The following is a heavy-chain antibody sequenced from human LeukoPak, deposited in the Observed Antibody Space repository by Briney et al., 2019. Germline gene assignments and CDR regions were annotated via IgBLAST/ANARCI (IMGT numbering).Heavy chain of an antibody. V-gene: IGHV1-2*02. J-gene: IGHJ4*02. CDR1: GYTFTGYY. Sequence: ASVKVSCKASGYTFTGYYMHWVRQAPGQGLEWMGWINSNSGGTNYAQKFQSRVTMTRDTSISTAYMELSRLRSDDTAVYYCASQRVWFGDTRGYFDYWGQGTLVTVSS. CDR3: ASQRVWFGDTRGYFDY. D-gene: IGHD3-10*01. CDR2: INSNSGGT.